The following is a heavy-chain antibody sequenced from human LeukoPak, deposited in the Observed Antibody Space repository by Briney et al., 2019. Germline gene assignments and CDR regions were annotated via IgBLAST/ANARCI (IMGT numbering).Heavy chain of an antibody. D-gene: IGHD3-3*01. Sequence: GGSLRLSCKASGFTFVDYAMSWVRQAPGKGLEGVGFIRSKAYGGTIEYASSVKGKFNISRDDSKSITYLQMNSLKPEDTAVYYCTRGYENGYYLYYYYGMDVWGQGTTVTVSS. CDR3: TRGYENGYYLYYYYGMDV. CDR2: IRSKAYGGTI. CDR1: GFTFVDYA. J-gene: IGHJ6*02. V-gene: IGHV3-49*04.